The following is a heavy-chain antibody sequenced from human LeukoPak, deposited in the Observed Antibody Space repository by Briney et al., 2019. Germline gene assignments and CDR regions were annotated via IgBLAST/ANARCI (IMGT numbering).Heavy chain of an antibody. V-gene: IGHV1-69*04. CDR1: GGTFSSYA. D-gene: IGHD5-18*01. CDR2: IIPILGIA. J-gene: IGHJ3*02. Sequence: ASVKVSCKASGGTFSSYAISWVRQAPGQGLEWMGRIIPILGIANYAQKLQGRVTMTTDTSTSTAYMELRSLRSDDTAVYYCARERSTRGYSYGRADAFDIWGQGTMVTVSS. CDR3: ARERSTRGYSYGRADAFDI.